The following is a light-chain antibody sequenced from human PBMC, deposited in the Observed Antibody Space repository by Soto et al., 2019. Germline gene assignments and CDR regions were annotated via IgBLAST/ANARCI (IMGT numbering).Light chain of an antibody. Sequence: EIEMTQSPATLSVSPGERATLSCRASQSISTTLAWYQQKPGLAPRLLIYGASTRATDIPARFSGSGSGTEFTLTISSLQSEDFAVYYCQQYNNWPRTFGQGTKLEIK. J-gene: IGKJ2*01. CDR2: GAS. CDR1: QSISTT. CDR3: QQYNNWPRT. V-gene: IGKV3-15*01.